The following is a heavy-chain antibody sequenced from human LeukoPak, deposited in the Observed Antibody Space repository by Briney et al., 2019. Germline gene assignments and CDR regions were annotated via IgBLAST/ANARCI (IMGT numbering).Heavy chain of an antibody. CDR3: ARHFLGGSSSFDP. J-gene: IGHJ5*02. V-gene: IGHV5-51*01. Sequence: GESLKISCKGSGYIFTSYWIGWVRQLPGKGLEWMGIIYPGDSDTRYSPSFQGQVTISADKSISTAYLQWSSLKASDTAMYYCARHFLGGSSSFDPWGQGTLVTVSS. CDR1: GYIFTSYW. CDR2: IYPGDSDT. D-gene: IGHD6-6*01.